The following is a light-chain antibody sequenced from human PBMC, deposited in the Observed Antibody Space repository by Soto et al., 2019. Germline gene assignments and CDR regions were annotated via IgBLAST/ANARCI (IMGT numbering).Light chain of an antibody. V-gene: IGLV2-11*01. CDR3: CSHAGPYTPVV. CDR2: DVT. J-gene: IGLJ2*01. Sequence: QSALTQPRSVSGSPGQSVTFSCTGTSSDVCGYNYVSWYQQHPGKAHKLMIYDVTERPSGVPDRFSGSKSGNTASLTISGLQAEDEADYYCCSHAGPYTPVVFGGGTKLTVL. CDR1: SSDVCGYNY.